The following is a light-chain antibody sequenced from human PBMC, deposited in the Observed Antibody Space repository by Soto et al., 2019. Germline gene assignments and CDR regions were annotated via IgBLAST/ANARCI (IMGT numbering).Light chain of an antibody. CDR3: QQFRNWPWT. CDR2: GAS. CDR1: QSVSSN. V-gene: IGKV3D-15*01. J-gene: IGKJ1*01. Sequence: EIVLTQSPGTLSLSPGERATLSCRASQSVSSNLAWYQHKPGQAPRLLIHGASTRATGIPARISGSGSGTEFTLTISSLQSEDFAVYYCQQFRNWPWTFGQGTKVDIK.